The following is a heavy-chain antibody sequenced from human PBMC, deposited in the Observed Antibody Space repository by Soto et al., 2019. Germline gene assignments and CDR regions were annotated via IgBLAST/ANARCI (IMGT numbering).Heavy chain of an antibody. CDR2: IIPIFGTA. CDR1: GGTFSSYA. D-gene: IGHD2-15*01. V-gene: IGHV1-69*13. CDR3: AREEAYCSGGSCYRAATNWFDP. J-gene: IGHJ5*02. Sequence: SAEVSCKASGGTFSSYAISWVRQAHGQGLEWMGGIIPIFGTANYAQKFQGIVTITADESTSTACMELSSLRSEDTAVYYCAREEAYCSGGSCYRAATNWFDPWGQGTLVTVSS.